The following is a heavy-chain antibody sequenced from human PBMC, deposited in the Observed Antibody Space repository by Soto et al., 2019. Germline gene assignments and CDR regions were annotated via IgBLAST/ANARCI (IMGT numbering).Heavy chain of an antibody. D-gene: IGHD1-26*01. J-gene: IGHJ4*02. CDR1: GFTFDDYA. Sequence: GGSLRLSCAASGFTFDDYAMHWVRQAPGKGLEWVSGISWNSGSIGYADSVKGRFTISRDNAKNSLYLQMNSLRAEDTALYYCAKDNSGSSNPYFDYWGQGTLVTVSS. V-gene: IGHV3-9*01. CDR2: ISWNSGSI. CDR3: AKDNSGSSNPYFDY.